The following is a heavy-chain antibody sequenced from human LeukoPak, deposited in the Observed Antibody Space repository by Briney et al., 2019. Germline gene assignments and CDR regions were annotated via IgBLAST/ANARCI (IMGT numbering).Heavy chain of an antibody. CDR3: ATGETYYYDSPLVWYYGMDV. D-gene: IGHD3-22*01. CDR2: ISYDGSNK. CDR1: GFTFSSYA. Sequence: GGSLKLSCAASGFTFSSYAMHWVRQAPGKGLKWVAVISYDGSNKYYADSVKGRFTISRDNSKNTLYLQMNSLRAEDTAVYYCATGETYYYDSPLVWYYGMDVWGQGTTVTVSS. J-gene: IGHJ6*02. V-gene: IGHV3-30-3*01.